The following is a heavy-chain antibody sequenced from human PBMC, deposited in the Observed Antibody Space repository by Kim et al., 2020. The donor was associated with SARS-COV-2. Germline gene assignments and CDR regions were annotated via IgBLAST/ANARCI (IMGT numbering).Heavy chain of an antibody. Sequence: GGSLRLSCAASGFTFSSYGMHWVRQAPGKGLEWVAVIWYDGSNKYYADSVKGRFTISRDNSKNTLYLQMNSLRAEDTAVYYCARGNYGGNHRLGPYWGQGTLVTVSS. CDR2: IWYDGSNK. CDR1: GFTFSSYG. V-gene: IGHV3-33*01. CDR3: ARGNYGGNHRLGPY. D-gene: IGHD4-17*01. J-gene: IGHJ4*02.